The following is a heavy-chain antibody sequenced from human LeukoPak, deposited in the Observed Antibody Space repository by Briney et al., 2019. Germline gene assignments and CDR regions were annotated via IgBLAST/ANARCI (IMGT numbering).Heavy chain of an antibody. V-gene: IGHV3-30*18. CDR3: AKTMTMVRGVTIDFDY. CDR2: ISYDGSNK. CDR1: GFTFSSYG. Sequence: GRSLRLSCAASGFTFSSYGMHWVRQAPGKGLEWVAVISYDGSNKYYADSVKGRFTISRDNSKNTLYLEMNSLRAEDTAVYYCAKTMTMVRGVTIDFDYWGQGTLVTVSS. J-gene: IGHJ4*02. D-gene: IGHD3-10*01.